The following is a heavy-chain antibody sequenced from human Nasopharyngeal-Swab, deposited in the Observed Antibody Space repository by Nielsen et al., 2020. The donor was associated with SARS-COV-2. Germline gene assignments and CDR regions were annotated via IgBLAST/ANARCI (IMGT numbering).Heavy chain of an antibody. D-gene: IGHD1-26*01. J-gene: IGHJ4*01. Sequence: GESLKISCGSSGFRLSDYWMHWVRHVPGTGLEWVARVNEDGTTITYADSVKGRFTISRDYAKNTLFLRMRSLRDDDTAVYYCTRDLSGPVDLWGLGILVTVSS. V-gene: IGHV3-74*03. CDR3: TRDLSGPVDL. CDR2: VNEDGTTI. CDR1: GFRLSDYW.